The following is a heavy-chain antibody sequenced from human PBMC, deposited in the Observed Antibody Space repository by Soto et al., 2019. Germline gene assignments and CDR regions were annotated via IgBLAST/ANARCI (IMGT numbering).Heavy chain of an antibody. CDR1: RGTFSIYA. V-gene: IGHV1-69*01. CDR3: ARNPDPIFYDSSGYLVY. D-gene: IGHD3-22*01. J-gene: IGHJ4*02. CDR2: IIPIFGTA. Sequence: XSVKVSCKAARGTFSIYAISWVRQAPVQGLEWMGGIIPIFGTANYAQKFQGRVTITADESTSTAYMELSSLRSEDTAVYYCARNPDPIFYDSSGYLVYWGQGTLVTVSS.